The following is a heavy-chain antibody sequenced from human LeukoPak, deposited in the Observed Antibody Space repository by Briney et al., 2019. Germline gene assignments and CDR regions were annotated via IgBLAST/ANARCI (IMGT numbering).Heavy chain of an antibody. CDR1: GFTFSSYG. D-gene: IGHD2-15*01. J-gene: IGHJ4*02. Sequence: GGSLRLSCAASGFTFSSYGMNWVRQAPGKGLEWVSAISGSGGSTYYADSVKGRFTISRDNSKNTLYLQMNSLRVEDTAVYYCARASSGEDGGSPDYWGQGTLVTVSS. CDR2: ISGSGGST. V-gene: IGHV3-23*01. CDR3: ARASSGEDGGSPDY.